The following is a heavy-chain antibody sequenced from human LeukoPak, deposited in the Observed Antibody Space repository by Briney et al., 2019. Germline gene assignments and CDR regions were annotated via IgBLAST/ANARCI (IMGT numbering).Heavy chain of an antibody. Sequence: SVKVSCKASGGTFSSYAISWVRQAPGQGLEWMGRIIPILGIANYAQKFQGRVTITADKSTSTAYMELSSLRSEDKAVYYCARALVPYDYVWGSYRRSTGFDYWGQGTLVTVSS. V-gene: IGHV1-69*04. CDR1: GGTFSSYA. CDR3: ARALVPYDYVWGSYRRSTGFDY. D-gene: IGHD3-16*02. J-gene: IGHJ4*02. CDR2: IIPILGIA.